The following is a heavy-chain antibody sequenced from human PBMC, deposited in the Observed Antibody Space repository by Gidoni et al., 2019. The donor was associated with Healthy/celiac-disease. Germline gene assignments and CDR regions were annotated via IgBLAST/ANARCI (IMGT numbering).Heavy chain of an antibody. CDR3: AREGAIYYDSSGYYPHLTLDY. CDR1: GFTFSSYV. J-gene: IGHJ4*02. CDR2: IWYDGSKK. D-gene: IGHD3-22*01. V-gene: IGHV3-33*01. Sequence: QEQLVESGGGVVQPGRSLRLSCAASGFTFSSYVMHWVRQAPGKWVEWVAVIWYDGSKKDYADSVKGRFTSSRDNSKNTLYLQMNSLRAEDTAVYYCAREGAIYYDSSGYYPHLTLDYWGQGTLVTVSS.